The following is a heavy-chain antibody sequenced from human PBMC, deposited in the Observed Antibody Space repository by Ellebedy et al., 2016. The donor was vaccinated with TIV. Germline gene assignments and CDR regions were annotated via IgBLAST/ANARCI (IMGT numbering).Heavy chain of an antibody. CDR3: ARLTNVRITMVRGVIGSNNWFDP. J-gene: IGHJ5*02. CDR2: IYPGDSDT. CDR1: GYSFTSYW. D-gene: IGHD3-10*01. V-gene: IGHV5-51*01. Sequence: GESLKISXKGSGYSFTSYWIGWVRPMPGKGLEWMVIIYPGDSDTRYSPSFQGQVTISADKSISTAYLQWSSLKASDTAMYYCARLTNVRITMVRGVIGSNNWFDPWGQGTLVTVSS.